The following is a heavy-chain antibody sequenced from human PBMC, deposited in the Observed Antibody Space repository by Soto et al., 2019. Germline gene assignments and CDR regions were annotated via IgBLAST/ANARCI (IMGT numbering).Heavy chain of an antibody. J-gene: IGHJ6*02. V-gene: IGHV3-30-3*01. D-gene: IGHD6-13*01. Sequence: GGSLRLSCAASGFTFSSYAMHWVRQAPGKGLEWVAVISYDGSNKYYADSVKGRFTISRDNSKNTLYLQMNSLRAEDTAVYYCARSYSSSWWNYYYYGMDVWGQGTTVTVSS. CDR1: GFTFSSYA. CDR2: ISYDGSNK. CDR3: ARSYSSSWWNYYYYGMDV.